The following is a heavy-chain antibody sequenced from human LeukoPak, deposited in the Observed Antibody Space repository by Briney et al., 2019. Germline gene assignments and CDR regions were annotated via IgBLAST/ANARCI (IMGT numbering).Heavy chain of an antibody. J-gene: IGHJ4*02. CDR2: ISSGSTTI. V-gene: IGHV3-48*02. Sequence: PGGSLRLSCATSGFTLSSYSMNWVRQAPGKGLEWISYISSGSTTIYYADSVKGRFTISRDNAKNSLYLQMNSLRDEETAVYYCARDVEQWLVRVYYFDYWGQGTLVTVSS. CDR3: ARDVEQWLVRVYYFDY. CDR1: GFTLSSYS. D-gene: IGHD6-19*01.